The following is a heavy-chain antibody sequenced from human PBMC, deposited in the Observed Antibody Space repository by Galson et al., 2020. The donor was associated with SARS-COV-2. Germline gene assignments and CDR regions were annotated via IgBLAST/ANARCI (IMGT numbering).Heavy chain of an antibody. CDR3: ATGPAVAGTLSGYYYYYGMDV. Sequence: ASVTVTCKVSGYTLTELSMHWVRQAPGKGLEWMGGFDPEDGETIYAQTFQGRVTMTEDTSTDTAYMELSSLRSEDTAVYYCATGPAVAGTLSGYYYYYGMDVWGQGTTVTVSS. CDR2: FDPEDGET. D-gene: IGHD6-19*01. V-gene: IGHV1-24*01. CDR1: GYTLTELS. J-gene: IGHJ6*02.